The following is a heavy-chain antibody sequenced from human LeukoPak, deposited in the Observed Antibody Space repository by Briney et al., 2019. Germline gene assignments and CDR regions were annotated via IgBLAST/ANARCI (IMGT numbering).Heavy chain of an antibody. CDR3: ARSYSSSYPDLDY. J-gene: IGHJ4*02. CDR2: IYPGDSDT. Sequence: GESLKLSCKGSGYSFTSYWIGWVRQLPGKGLAWMGIIYPGDSDTRYSPSFQGQVTISADKSISTAYLQWSSLKASDTAMYYCARSYSSSYPDLDYWGQGTLVTVSS. V-gene: IGHV5-51*01. CDR1: GYSFTSYW. D-gene: IGHD6-6*01.